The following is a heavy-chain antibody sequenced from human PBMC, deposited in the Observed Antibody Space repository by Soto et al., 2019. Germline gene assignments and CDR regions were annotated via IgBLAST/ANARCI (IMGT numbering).Heavy chain of an antibody. V-gene: IGHV1-46*01. CDR3: ARVTNYYYDSSCMDV. D-gene: IGHD3-22*01. CDR2: INPSGGST. CDR1: GYTFTSYY. Sequence: ASVKVSCKASGYTFTSYYMHWVRQAPGQGLEWMGIINPSGGSTSYAQKFQGRVTMTRDTSTSTVYMELSSLRSEDTAVYYCARVTNYYYDSSCMDVWGQGTTVTVSS. J-gene: IGHJ6*02.